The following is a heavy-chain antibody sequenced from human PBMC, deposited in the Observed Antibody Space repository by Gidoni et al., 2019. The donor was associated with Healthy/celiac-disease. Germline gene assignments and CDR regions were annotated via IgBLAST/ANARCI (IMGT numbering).Heavy chain of an antibody. J-gene: IGHJ4*02. V-gene: IGHV1-18*01. CDR1: GYTLTSYG. D-gene: IGHD5-18*01. Sequence: QVQLVQSGAEVKKPGASGKVSCKASGYTLTSYGISGVRQAPGPGLEWVGWISAYNGHTNYAQQLPGRVTMTPDPSTSTAYMELRSLRSDDTAVYYCARAGGRGYSYGYSGYWGQGTLVTVSS. CDR3: ARAGGRGYSYGYSGY. CDR2: ISAYNGHT.